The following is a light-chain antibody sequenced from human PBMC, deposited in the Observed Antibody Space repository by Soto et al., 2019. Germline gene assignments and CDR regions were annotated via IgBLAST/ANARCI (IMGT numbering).Light chain of an antibody. V-gene: IGKV3-11*01. CDR2: DAS. CDR3: QQRSHWRPFT. CDR1: QSVRSD. J-gene: IGKJ4*01. Sequence: EIVLTQSPATLSFSPGERATLSCRASQSVRSDLAWYQQKPGQAPRILIYDASNRATGIPARFSGSGSGTDFPLTISRLGPEYFAVYYCQQRSHWRPFTFGGGTKVEIK.